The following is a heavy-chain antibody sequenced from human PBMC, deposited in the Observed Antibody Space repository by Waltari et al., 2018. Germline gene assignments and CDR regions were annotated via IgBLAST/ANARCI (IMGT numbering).Heavy chain of an antibody. V-gene: IGHV3-74*01. CDR3: ARKAGSGYPYGPFYYDN. CDR2: IKVDGGYI. D-gene: IGHD5-12*01. Sequence: EVHLAESGGGVVQPGGSLRLACTGSGFRFGAYWMIWVRQAPGKGMEWVSRIKVDGGYISYGDSVKGRFTISRDNAKNTVFLQLNSLRADDTAVYFCARKAGSGYPYGPFYYDNWGQGTLVTVSS. CDR1: GFRFGAYW. J-gene: IGHJ4*02.